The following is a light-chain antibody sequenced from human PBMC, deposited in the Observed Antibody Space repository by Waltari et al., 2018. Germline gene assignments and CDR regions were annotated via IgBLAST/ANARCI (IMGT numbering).Light chain of an antibody. Sequence: QSVLTQPPSLSGAPGQRVTISCTGSSPNIGAASDVPWYQQLPGTAPKLLIYGNSNRPSGVPDRFSGSKSGTSASLAITGLQAEDEADYYCQSYDSSLSAVIFGGGTRLTVL. J-gene: IGLJ2*01. CDR1: SPNIGAASD. CDR2: GNS. CDR3: QSYDSSLSAVI. V-gene: IGLV1-40*01.